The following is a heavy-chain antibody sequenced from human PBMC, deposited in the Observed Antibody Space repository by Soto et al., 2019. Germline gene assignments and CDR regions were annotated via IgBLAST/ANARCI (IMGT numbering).Heavy chain of an antibody. CDR1: GYTFTSYG. CDR2: ISAYNGNT. Sequence: ASVKVSCKSSGYTFTSYGISWVRHAPGQGLEWMGWISAYNGNTNYAQKLQGRVTMTTDTSTSTAYMELRSLRSDDTAVYYCARGTVDNGYDPFDYWGQGTLVTVSS. CDR3: ARGTVDNGYDPFDY. J-gene: IGHJ4*02. V-gene: IGHV1-18*01. D-gene: IGHD5-12*01.